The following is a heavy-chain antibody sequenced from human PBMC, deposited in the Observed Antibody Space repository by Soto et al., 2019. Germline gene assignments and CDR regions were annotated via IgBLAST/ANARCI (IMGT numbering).Heavy chain of an antibody. CDR1: GFKFADYA. D-gene: IGHD1-1*01. CDR2: ISGAAHGS. Sequence: GGSLRLSCAGSGFKFADYALAWVRQAPGKGLECVTSISGAAHGSFTADSVRGRFTVSRDNSKDTLFLQMNNLRAEDTAIYYCAKTPIEPVGTHFLDLWGQRTLGTVSA. J-gene: IGHJ4*02. CDR3: AKTPIEPVGTHFLDL. V-gene: IGHV3-23*01.